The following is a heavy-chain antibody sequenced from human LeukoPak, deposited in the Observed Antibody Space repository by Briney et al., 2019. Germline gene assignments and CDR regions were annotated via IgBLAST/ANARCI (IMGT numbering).Heavy chain of an antibody. CDR3: ARVAAAGIYYYYGMDV. CDR2: INDSGST. CDR1: GGSFSGYY. Sequence: SETLSLTCAVYGGSFSGYYWSWIRQPPGKGLEWLGEINDSGSTNYNPSLKSRVTISVDTSKNHPSLKLSSVTAADTAVYYCARVAAAGIYYYYGMDVWGQGTTVTVSS. D-gene: IGHD6-13*01. V-gene: IGHV4-34*01. J-gene: IGHJ6*02.